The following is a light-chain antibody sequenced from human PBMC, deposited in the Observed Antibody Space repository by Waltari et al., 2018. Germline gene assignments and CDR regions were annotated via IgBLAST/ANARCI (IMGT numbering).Light chain of an antibody. CDR1: QSVDSN. CDR2: SAS. CDR3: LQYNDWPPLT. J-gene: IGKJ4*01. Sequence: EVVMPQSQAPLSVSPGDSAPRSCRASQSVDSNLAWYQQKPGQAPKFLIFSASTRATGIPARFSGGGFGTEFTLTINSLQSEDFAVYYCLQYNDWPPLTFGGGTKVEMK. V-gene: IGKV3-15*01.